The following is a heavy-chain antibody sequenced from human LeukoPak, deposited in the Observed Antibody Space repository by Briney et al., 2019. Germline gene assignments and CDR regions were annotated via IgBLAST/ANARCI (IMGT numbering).Heavy chain of an antibody. CDR1: GFIVSSNY. Sequence: PGGSLRLSCAASGFIVSSNYMSWVRQAPGKGLEWVSVISSGGSTYYADSVKGRFTISRDNSKNTLYLQMNSLRAEDTAVYYCARQYYYDSSGYWSGYYFDYWGQGTLVTVSS. CDR2: ISSGGST. D-gene: IGHD3-22*01. CDR3: ARQYYYDSSGYWSGYYFDY. V-gene: IGHV3-53*01. J-gene: IGHJ4*02.